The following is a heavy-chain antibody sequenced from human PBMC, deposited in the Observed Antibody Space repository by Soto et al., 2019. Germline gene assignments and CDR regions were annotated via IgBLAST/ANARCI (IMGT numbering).Heavy chain of an antibody. J-gene: IGHJ4*02. D-gene: IGHD3-22*01. CDR3: AKMSSENYYDPVFS. V-gene: IGHV3-11*01. CDR2: ISSHGNTI. CDR1: GFTFSDYY. Sequence: QVQLVESGGGLVQTSGSLRIACVASGFTFSDYYMSWVRQAPGKGLEWVSDISSHGNTIYDADSVKGRFTISKDNAKNSVYLQMNNLRAEDTVLYFCAKMSSENYYDPVFSWGQGTLVTVSS.